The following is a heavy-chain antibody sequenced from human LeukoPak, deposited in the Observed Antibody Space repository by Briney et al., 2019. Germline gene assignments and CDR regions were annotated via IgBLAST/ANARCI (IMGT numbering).Heavy chain of an antibody. CDR3: ARIYYDTSGSQGDS. Sequence: GASVKVSCKASGYIFTGYYMHWVRQAPGQGLEWMGWINPKSGDTNYTQSFQGRVTMTRDTSISTVYMELSSLRSDDTAVYYCARIYYDTSGSQGDSWGQGTLVTVSS. D-gene: IGHD3-22*01. J-gene: IGHJ4*02. CDR2: INPKSGDT. CDR1: GYIFTGYY. V-gene: IGHV1-2*02.